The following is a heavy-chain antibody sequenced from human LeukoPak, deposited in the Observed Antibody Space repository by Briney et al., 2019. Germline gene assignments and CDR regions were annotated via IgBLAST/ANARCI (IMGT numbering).Heavy chain of an antibody. CDR2: IGSLGFRT. CDR1: GFTFRSYA. CDR3: ARAYNWNSDAFDI. D-gene: IGHD1-7*01. V-gene: IGHV3-23*01. Sequence: GGSLRLSCAASGFTFRSYAMSWVRQAPGKGLEWVSAIGSLGFRTYYADSVKGRFTISRDNSKNTLYLQMNSLRAEDTAVYYCARAYNWNSDAFDIWGQGTMVTVSS. J-gene: IGHJ3*02.